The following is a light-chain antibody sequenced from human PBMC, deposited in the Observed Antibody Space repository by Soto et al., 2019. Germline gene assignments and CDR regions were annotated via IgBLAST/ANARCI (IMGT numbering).Light chain of an antibody. CDR1: QSVSSSY. CDR3: QHYGSLVLS. Sequence: EIVLTQSPGTLSLSPGERATLSCRASQSVSSSYLAWYQQKPGQAPRLLIYGASSRATGIPDRFRGSGSGTDLTLNISRLEPLDFAVYYCQHYGSLVLSFGGGTKVEIK. J-gene: IGKJ4*01. CDR2: GAS. V-gene: IGKV3-20*01.